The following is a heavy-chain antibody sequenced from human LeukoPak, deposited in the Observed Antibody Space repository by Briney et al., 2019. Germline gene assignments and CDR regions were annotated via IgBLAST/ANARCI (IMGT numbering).Heavy chain of an antibody. CDR3: AKDRAWDLDY. V-gene: IGHV3-30*02. D-gene: IGHD1-26*01. Sequence: GSLRLSCAASGFTFSSYGMHWVRQAPGKGLEWGAFIRYDGSNKYYADPVKGRFTISRDNSKNTLYLQMNSLRAEDTAVYYCAKDRAWDLDYWGQGTLVTVSS. J-gene: IGHJ4*02. CDR2: IRYDGSNK. CDR1: GFTFSSYG.